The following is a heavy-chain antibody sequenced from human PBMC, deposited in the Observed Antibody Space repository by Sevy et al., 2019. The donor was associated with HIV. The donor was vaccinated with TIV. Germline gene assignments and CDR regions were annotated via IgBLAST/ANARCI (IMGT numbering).Heavy chain of an antibody. V-gene: IGHV3-48*03. CDR2: ISNSGSSI. CDR1: GFTFSSYE. Sequence: GGSLRLSCVISGFTFSSYEMNWVRQAPGKGLEWVSHISNSGSSIYYADSVKGRFTISRDNAKNSLNLQMNSLRAEDTAVYYCTRNGGAFDNGFDPWGQGTLVTVSS. CDR3: TRNGGAFDNGFDP. D-gene: IGHD2-8*01. J-gene: IGHJ5*02.